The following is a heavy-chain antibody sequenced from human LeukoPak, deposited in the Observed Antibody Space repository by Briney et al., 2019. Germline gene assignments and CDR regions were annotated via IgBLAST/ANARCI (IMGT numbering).Heavy chain of an antibody. CDR3: ARDLVDSSGWYYYYYMDV. V-gene: IGHV3-66*01. CDR2: IYSGGST. Sequence: PGGSLRLSCAASGFTVSRSYMIWARQAPGKGLEWVSVIYSGGSTYYADSVKGRFTISRDNSKNTLYLQMNSLRAEDTAVYYCARDLVDSSGWYYYYYMDVWGKGTTVTISS. CDR1: GFTVSRSY. J-gene: IGHJ6*03. D-gene: IGHD3-22*01.